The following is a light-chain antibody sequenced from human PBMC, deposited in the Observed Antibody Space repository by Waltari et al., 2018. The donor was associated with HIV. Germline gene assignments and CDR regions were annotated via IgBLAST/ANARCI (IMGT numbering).Light chain of an antibody. CDR2: DDS. J-gene: IGLJ1*01. CDR1: NIGSKS. V-gene: IGLV3-21*02. CDR3: QVWDSDSDHLYV. Sequence: SYVLTQPPSVSVAPGQTANLTCGGDNIGSKSVHWYQQRPGQAPVLVVYDDSDRPSWIPGRFAGSNSGNTAILTISRVEGGDEADYYCQVWDSDSDHLYVFGTGTKVTVL.